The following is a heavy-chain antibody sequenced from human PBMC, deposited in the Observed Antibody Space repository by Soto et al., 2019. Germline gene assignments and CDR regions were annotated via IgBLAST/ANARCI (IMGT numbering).Heavy chain of an antibody. Sequence: QLQLQESGPRLLKPSETLSLTCTVSGGSIGSTSHYWGWIRQPPGKGLEWIGFMYYSGSTYYNPSPKTRFTVSVRTSESQSYLNLSTTTAPDTAVYYCATTPITGATPYHFSFSDQKTLVTFSS. V-gene: IGHV4-39*01. J-gene: IGHJ4*02. D-gene: IGHD1-20*01. CDR2: MYYSGST. CDR1: GGSIGSTSHY. CDR3: ATTPITGATPYHFSF.